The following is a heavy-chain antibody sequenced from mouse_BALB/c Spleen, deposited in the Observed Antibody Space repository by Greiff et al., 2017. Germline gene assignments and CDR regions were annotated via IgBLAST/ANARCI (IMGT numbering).Heavy chain of an antibody. CDR3: ARFGYEGYAMDY. D-gene: IGHD2-14*01. CDR1: GDSITSGF. J-gene: IGHJ4*01. V-gene: IGHV3-8*02. CDR2: ISYSGST. Sequence: EVKLMESGPSLVKPSQTLSLTCSVTGDSITSGFWNWIRKFPGNKLEYMGYISYSGSTYYNPSLKSRISITRDTTKNQYYLQLNSVTTEDTATYYCARFGYEGYAMDYWGQGTSVTVSS.